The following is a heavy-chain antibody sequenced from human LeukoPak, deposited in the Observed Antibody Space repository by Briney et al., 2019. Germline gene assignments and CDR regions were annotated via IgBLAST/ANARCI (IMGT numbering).Heavy chain of an antibody. CDR2: ISYDGSNK. V-gene: IGHV3-30*03. D-gene: IGHD3-3*01. CDR1: GFTFSTYS. Sequence: GGSLRLSCAASGFTFSTYSMAWVRQAPGKGLEWVAVISYDGSNKYYADSVKGRFTISRDNSKNTLYLQMNSLRAEDTAVYYCAREVTIFGVPYPDPWGQGTLVTVSS. CDR3: AREVTIFGVPYPDP. J-gene: IGHJ5*02.